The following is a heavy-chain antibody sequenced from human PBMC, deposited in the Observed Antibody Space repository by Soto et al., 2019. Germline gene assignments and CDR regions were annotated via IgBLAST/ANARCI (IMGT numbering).Heavy chain of an antibody. Sequence: KVSCKASGGTFSSYAISWVRQAPGQGLEWMGGIIPIFGTANYAQKFQGRVTITADESTSTAYMELSSLRSEDTAVYYCARRGQYSSSWYTRPGYYYYGMDVWGQGTTVTVSS. CDR2: IIPIFGTA. D-gene: IGHD6-13*01. J-gene: IGHJ6*02. CDR3: ARRGQYSSSWYTRPGYYYYGMDV. CDR1: GGTFSSYA. V-gene: IGHV1-69*01.